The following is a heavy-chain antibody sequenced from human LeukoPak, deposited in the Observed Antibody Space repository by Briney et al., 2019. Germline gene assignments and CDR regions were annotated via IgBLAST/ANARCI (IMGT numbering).Heavy chain of an antibody. CDR1: GFTFSSCS. CDR3: ARGDSSGYPVKD. J-gene: IGHJ4*02. Sequence: GGSLRLSCAASGFTFSSCSMNWVRQAPGKGLEWVSYISSSSSTIYYADSVKGRFTISRDNSKNTLYLQMNSLRAEDTAVYYCARGDSSGYPVKDWGQGTLVTVSS. D-gene: IGHD3-22*01. V-gene: IGHV3-48*01. CDR2: ISSSSSTI.